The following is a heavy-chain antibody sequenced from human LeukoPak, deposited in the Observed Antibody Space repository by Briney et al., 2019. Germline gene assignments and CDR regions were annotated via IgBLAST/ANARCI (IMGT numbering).Heavy chain of an antibody. J-gene: IGHJ6*02. CDR1: GFTFSNYA. CDR2: IIDTVGST. CDR3: AKGGYQAATSFYYYYGMDV. V-gene: IGHV3-23*01. D-gene: IGHD2-15*01. Sequence: GGSLRLSCAVSGFTFSNYAMNWVRQAPGKGLEWVSGIIDTVGSTFYADSVKGRFTISRDNSKNTLYLQMNSLRAEDTAVYYCAKGGYQAATSFYYYYGMDVWGQGTTVTVSS.